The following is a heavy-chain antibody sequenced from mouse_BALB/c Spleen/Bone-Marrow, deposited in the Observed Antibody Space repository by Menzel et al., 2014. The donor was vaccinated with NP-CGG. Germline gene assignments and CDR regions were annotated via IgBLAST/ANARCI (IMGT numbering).Heavy chain of an antibody. Sequence: EVQLVESGGGLVKPGGSLRLSCAASGFTFSTYAMSWVRQTPAKRLEWVATITSVGPYTYYPDSLKGRFTISRDNAKNTLYMQVSSLRSEDTAMYYCARPHYDGYYGLFAYWGQGTLVTVSA. D-gene: IGHD2-3*01. V-gene: IGHV5-9-3*01. CDR2: ITSVGPYT. J-gene: IGHJ3*01. CDR1: GFTFSTYA. CDR3: ARPHYDGYYGLFAY.